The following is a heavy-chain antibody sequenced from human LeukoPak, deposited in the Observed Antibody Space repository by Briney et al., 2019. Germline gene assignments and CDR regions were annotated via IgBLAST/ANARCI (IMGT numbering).Heavy chain of an antibody. Sequence: SETLSLTCTVSGGSISSSSYCWGWIRQPPGKGLEWIGNIYYSGSTYYNPSLKSRVTISVDTSKNQFSLKLSSVTAADTAVYYCARHLGPGWHAMDVWGQGTTVTVSS. CDR2: IYYSGST. CDR1: GGSISSSSYC. J-gene: IGHJ6*02. D-gene: IGHD2-15*01. V-gene: IGHV4-39*01. CDR3: ARHLGPGWHAMDV.